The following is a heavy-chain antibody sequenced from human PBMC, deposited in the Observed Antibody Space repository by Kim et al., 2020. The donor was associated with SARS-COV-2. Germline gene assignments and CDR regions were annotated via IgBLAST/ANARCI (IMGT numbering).Heavy chain of an antibody. CDR3: ARPTGWYSSGWYKDYYGMDV. V-gene: IGHV3-33*01. CDR1: GFTFSSYG. J-gene: IGHJ6*02. D-gene: IGHD6-19*01. CDR2: IWYDGSNK. Sequence: GGSLRLSCAASGFTFSSYGMHWVRQAPGKGLEWVAVIWYDGSNKYYADSVKGRFTISRDNSKNTLYLQMNSLRAEDTAVYYCARPTGWYSSGWYKDYYGMDVWGQGTTVTVSS.